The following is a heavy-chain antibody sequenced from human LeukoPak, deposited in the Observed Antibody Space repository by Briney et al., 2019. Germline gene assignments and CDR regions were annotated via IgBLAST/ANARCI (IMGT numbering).Heavy chain of an antibody. D-gene: IGHD2-2*01. J-gene: IGHJ4*02. CDR2: IYPGDSDT. Sequence: GESLKISCKGSGYSFTIYWIGWVRQMPGKGLEWMGIIYPGDSDTRYSPSFEGQVTISADKSIGTACLQWSSLKASDTAIYYCARRTCSSNNCYIDYWGQGTLVTVSS. V-gene: IGHV5-51*01. CDR1: GYSFTIYW. CDR3: ARRTCSSNNCYIDY.